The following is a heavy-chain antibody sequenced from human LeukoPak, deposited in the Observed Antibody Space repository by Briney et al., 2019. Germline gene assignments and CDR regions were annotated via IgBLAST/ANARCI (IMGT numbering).Heavy chain of an antibody. CDR2: IYTNGST. D-gene: IGHD3-16*01. CDR1: GGSISSYY. CDR3: ARNKRDFGLGFDP. J-gene: IGHJ5*02. Sequence: PSETLSLTCTVTGGSISSYYWSWIRQPAGKGLEWIGRIYTNGSTNYNPSLKSRVTMSVDTSKNQFSLKLSSVTAADRAVYYCARNKRDFGLGFDPWGQGTLVTVSS. V-gene: IGHV4-4*07.